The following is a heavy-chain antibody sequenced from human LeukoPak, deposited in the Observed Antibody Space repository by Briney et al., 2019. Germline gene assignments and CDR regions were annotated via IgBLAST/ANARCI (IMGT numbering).Heavy chain of an antibody. Sequence: GGSLRLSCAASGFTFSSYGMHWVRQAPGKGLEWVAVISYDGSNKYYADSVKGRFTISRDNSKNTLYLQMNSLRAEDTAVYYCARDQSLYSSGWLFDYWGQGTLATVSS. CDR2: ISYDGSNK. CDR1: GFTFSSYG. V-gene: IGHV3-30*03. J-gene: IGHJ4*02. D-gene: IGHD6-19*01. CDR3: ARDQSLYSSGWLFDY.